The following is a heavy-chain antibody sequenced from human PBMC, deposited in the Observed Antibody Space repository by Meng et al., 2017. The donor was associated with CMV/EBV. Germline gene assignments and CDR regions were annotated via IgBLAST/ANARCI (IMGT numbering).Heavy chain of an antibody. CDR3: ARALIAVAGSWDYYYGMDV. Sequence: GESLKISCAASGFTLSSYEMNWVRQAPGKGLEWVSYISSSGSTIYYADSVKGRFTISRDNAKNSLYLQMNSLRAEDTAVYYCARALIAVAGSWDYYYGMDVWGQGTTVTVSS. J-gene: IGHJ6*02. CDR2: ISSSGSTI. D-gene: IGHD6-19*01. V-gene: IGHV3-48*03. CDR1: GFTLSSYE.